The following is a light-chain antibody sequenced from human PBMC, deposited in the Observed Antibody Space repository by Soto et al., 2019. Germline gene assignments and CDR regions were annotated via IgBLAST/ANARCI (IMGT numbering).Light chain of an antibody. V-gene: IGKV3-11*01. CDR1: QYINTR. CDR3: HRRQSWPRT. Sequence: EIVLTQSPATLSAFPGDRVTLSCRASQYINTRLAWYQHKPGQAPRLLIYQTSIRAAGLPARFSASGTGTDFPLTISDVQPEDFAVYYCHRRQSWPRTFGQGTKVDI. CDR2: QTS. J-gene: IGKJ1*01.